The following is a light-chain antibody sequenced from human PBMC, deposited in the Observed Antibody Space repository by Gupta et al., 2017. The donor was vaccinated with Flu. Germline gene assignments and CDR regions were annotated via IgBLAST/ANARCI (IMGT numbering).Light chain of an antibody. J-gene: IGKJ4*01. Sequence: PGTLFLSPGERATLSCRASESVSSDYFVWYQQNPVQAPSLLIYGASNRARGTADRFSGSGEGTDFTLTSSIRETEDCELYYGQHVCSSLTFGGGTKVEI. CDR3: QHVCSSLT. CDR2: GAS. CDR1: ESVSSDY. V-gene: IGKV3-20*01.